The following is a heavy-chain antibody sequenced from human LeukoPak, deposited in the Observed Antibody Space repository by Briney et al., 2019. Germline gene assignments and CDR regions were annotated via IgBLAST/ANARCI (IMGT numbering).Heavy chain of an antibody. CDR1: GFTFSSYA. V-gene: IGHV3-30*18. Sequence: GGSLRLSCAASGFTFSSYAMSWVRQAPGKGLEWVAVISYDGSNKYYADSVKGRFTISRDNSKNTLYLQMNSLRAEDTAVYYCANHPGYWGQGTLVTVSS. CDR3: ANHPGY. J-gene: IGHJ4*02. CDR2: ISYDGSNK.